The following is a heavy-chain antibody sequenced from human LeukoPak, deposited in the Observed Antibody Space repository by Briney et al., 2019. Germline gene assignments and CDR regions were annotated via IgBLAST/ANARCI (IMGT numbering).Heavy chain of an antibody. J-gene: IGHJ4*02. Sequence: SETLSLTCTVSGGSLSSYYWSWIRQPPGKGLEWIGYIYYSGSTNYNPSLKSRVTISVDTSKNQFSLKLSSVTAADTAVYYCARSGAGIFGVVIQGSHYFDYWGQGTLVTVSS. D-gene: IGHD3-3*01. CDR2: IYYSGST. V-gene: IGHV4-59*01. CDR3: ARSGAGIFGVVIQGSHYFDY. CDR1: GGSLSSYY.